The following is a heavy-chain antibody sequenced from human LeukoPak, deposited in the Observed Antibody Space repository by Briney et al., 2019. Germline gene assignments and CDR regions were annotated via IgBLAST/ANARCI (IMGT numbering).Heavy chain of an antibody. V-gene: IGHV4-34*01. CDR1: GGSFSGYY. D-gene: IGHD3-22*01. Sequence: SETLSLTCAVYGGSFSGYYWSWIRQPPGKGLEWIGEINHSGSTNYNPSLKSRVTISVDTSKNQFSLKLSSVTAADTAVYYCARGHPYDSSGYYYYYYYMEVWGKGTTFTVSS. CDR2: INHSGST. CDR3: ARGHPYDSSGYYYYYYYMEV. J-gene: IGHJ6*03.